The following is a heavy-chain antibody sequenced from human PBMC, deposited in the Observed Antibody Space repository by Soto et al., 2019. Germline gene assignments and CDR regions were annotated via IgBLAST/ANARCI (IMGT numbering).Heavy chain of an antibody. V-gene: IGHV3-23*04. J-gene: IGHJ5*02. CDR2: ISGSGHST. Sequence: VQLVESGGGVVQPGRSLRLSCAASGFTFGTYAMNWVRQAPGKGLEWVSTISGSGHSTYYADSVKGRFTISRDNSKNTLYLQMNSLRAEDTAVYFCAKDRSVDTRDWFDPWGQGTLVTVSS. CDR1: GFTFGTYA. D-gene: IGHD5-18*01. CDR3: AKDRSVDTRDWFDP.